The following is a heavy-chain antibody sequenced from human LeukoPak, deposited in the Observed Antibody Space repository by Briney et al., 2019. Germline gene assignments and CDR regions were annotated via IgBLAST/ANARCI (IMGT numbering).Heavy chain of an antibody. V-gene: IGHV1-18*01. D-gene: IGHD3-22*01. CDR2: ISAYNGNT. CDR1: GYTFTSYG. CDR3: ARAVGYDSSGYYNDAFDI. Sequence: VASVKVSCKASGYTFTSYGISWVRQAPGQGLEWMGWISAYNGNTNYAQKLQGRVTMTTDTSTSTAYMELRSLRSDDTAVYYCARAVGYDSSGYYNDAFDIWGQGTMVTVSS. J-gene: IGHJ3*02.